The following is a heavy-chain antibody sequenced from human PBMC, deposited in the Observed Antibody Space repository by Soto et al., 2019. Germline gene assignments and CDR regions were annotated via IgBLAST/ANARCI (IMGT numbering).Heavy chain of an antibody. V-gene: IGHV3-21*01. CDR3: ARDLGNGDYPEAFDM. CDR2: ISSNGFDI. CDR1: GFTFISYD. J-gene: IGHJ3*02. Sequence: EGQLVQSGGGLVKPGGSLRLSCAASGFTFISYDMNWVRQAPGKGLEWVSFISSNGFDIYYADSVRGRFTISRDNARESAYLQMNSLRAEDTAVYYCARDLGNGDYPEAFDMWGQGTMVTVSS. D-gene: IGHD4-17*01.